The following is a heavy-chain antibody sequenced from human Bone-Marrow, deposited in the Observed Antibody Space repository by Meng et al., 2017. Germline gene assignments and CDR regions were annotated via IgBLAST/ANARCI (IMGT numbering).Heavy chain of an antibody. CDR2: INPKSGDT. CDR3: ARDEDISAAGKLFGDY. V-gene: IGHV1-2*06. Sequence: HVARVRAGRRGEKPGAPGSVSCKASGYHFPHYWLHWVRRAPGQGLEWMGRINPKSGDTHYAQRFQGRVTMTGDTSISTAYMELSGLRSDDTAMYYCARDEDISAAGKLFGDYWGQGTLVTVSS. J-gene: IGHJ4*02. CDR1: GYHFPHYW. D-gene: IGHD6-13*01.